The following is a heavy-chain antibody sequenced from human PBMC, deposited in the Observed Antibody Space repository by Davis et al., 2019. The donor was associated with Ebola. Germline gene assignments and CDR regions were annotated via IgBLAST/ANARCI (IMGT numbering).Heavy chain of an antibody. J-gene: IGHJ4*02. CDR3: ARGSYVFDY. V-gene: IGHV3-7*03. D-gene: IGHD3-10*02. Sequence: GGSLRLSCAASGFSFSSTWMHWVRQAPGKGLEWVANIKQDGSEKYYVDSVKGRFTISRDNAKNSLYLQMNSLRAEDTAVYYCARGSYVFDYWGQGTLVTVSS. CDR1: GFSFSSTW. CDR2: IKQDGSEK.